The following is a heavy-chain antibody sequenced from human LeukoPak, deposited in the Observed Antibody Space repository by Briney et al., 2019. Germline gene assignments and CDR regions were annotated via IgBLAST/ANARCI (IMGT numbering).Heavy chain of an antibody. CDR2: ISSDGSST. J-gene: IGHJ4*02. CDR3: VRQYSYDSSGYYPWDY. V-gene: IGHV3-74*01. Sequence: GGSLRLSCAASGFTFSSYWMHWVRQAPGKGLVWVSRISSDGSSTTYADSVKGRFTISRDNAKNTLYLQMNSLRAEDTAMYYCVRQYSYDSSGYYPWDYWGQGTLVTVSS. D-gene: IGHD3-22*01. CDR1: GFTFSSYW.